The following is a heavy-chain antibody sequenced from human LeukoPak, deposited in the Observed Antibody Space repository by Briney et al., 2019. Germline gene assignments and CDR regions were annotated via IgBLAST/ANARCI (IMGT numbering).Heavy chain of an antibody. CDR2: IRQDGSDK. J-gene: IGHJ4*02. CDR3: ARGSAVAGNY. D-gene: IGHD6-19*01. V-gene: IGHV3-7*01. Sequence: GGSLRLSCAASGFTFTNHWMTWVRQAPGKGLEWMAYIRQDGSDKYYVDSVKGRFTISRDNAKNSLYLQLSSLRAEDTAVYYCARGSAVAGNYWGQGTLVTVSS. CDR1: GFTFTNHW.